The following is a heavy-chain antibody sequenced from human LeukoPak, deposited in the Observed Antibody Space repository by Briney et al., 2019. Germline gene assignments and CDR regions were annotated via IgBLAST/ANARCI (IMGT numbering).Heavy chain of an antibody. CDR3: AKDYCTNGVCYEDYFDY. CDR2: ISWNSGSI. V-gene: IGHV3-9*01. Sequence: GGSLRLSCAASGFTFDDYAMHWVRQAPGKGLEWVSGISWNSGSIGYADSVKGRFTISRDNAKNSLYLQMNSLRAEDTAVYYCAKDYCTNGVCYEDYFDYWGQGTLVTVSS. D-gene: IGHD2-8*01. J-gene: IGHJ4*02. CDR1: GFTFDDYA.